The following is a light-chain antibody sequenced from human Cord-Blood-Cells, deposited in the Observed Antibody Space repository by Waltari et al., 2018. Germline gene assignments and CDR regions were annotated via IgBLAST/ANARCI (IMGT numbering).Light chain of an antibody. Sequence: DVQMHQSPSTLSASVGDRVTITCRASQSISSWLAWYQQKPGKAPKLLIYDASSLESGVPSRFSGSGSGTEFTLTISSLQPDDFATYYCQQYNNFGQGTKLEIK. J-gene: IGKJ2*01. CDR3: QQYNN. CDR1: QSISSW. V-gene: IGKV1-5*01. CDR2: DAS.